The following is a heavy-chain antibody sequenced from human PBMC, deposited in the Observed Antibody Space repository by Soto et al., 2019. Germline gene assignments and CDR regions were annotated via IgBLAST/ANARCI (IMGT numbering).Heavy chain of an antibody. CDR1: GYTFTSYA. V-gene: IGHV1-3*01. CDR2: INAGKGNT. Sequence: VASVKVSCKSSGYTFTSYAMHWVRQAPGQRLEWMGWINAGKGNTKYSQKFQGRVTITRDTSASTAYMDLSSLRSEDTAVYYCARDLSDYRFNWFDHWGQGTLVTVSS. CDR3: ARDLSDYRFNWFDH. D-gene: IGHD4-4*01. J-gene: IGHJ5*02.